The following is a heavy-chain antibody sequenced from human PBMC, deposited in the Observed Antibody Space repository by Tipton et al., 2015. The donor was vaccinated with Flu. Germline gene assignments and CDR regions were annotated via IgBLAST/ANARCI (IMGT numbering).Heavy chain of an antibody. Sequence: AASGFTFSNYWMNWVRQAPGKGLEWVANINQDGSKKYYVDSVKGRFTISRDNAKNSLSLQMNSLRAEDTAVYYCARGGCSTTSCYYYYYGMNVWGQGTTVTVSS. CDR3: ARGGCSTTSCYYYYYGMNV. CDR1: GFTFSNYW. D-gene: IGHD2-2*01. CDR2: INQDGSKK. J-gene: IGHJ6*02. V-gene: IGHV3-7*01.